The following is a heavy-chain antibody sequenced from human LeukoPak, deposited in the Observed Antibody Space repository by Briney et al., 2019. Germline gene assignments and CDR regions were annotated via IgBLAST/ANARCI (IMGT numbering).Heavy chain of an antibody. J-gene: IGHJ5*02. CDR1: GYSISSGYY. Sequence: SETLSLTCAVSGYSISSGYYWGWIRQPPGKGLEWIGSIYHSGSTYYNPSLKSRVTISVDTSKNQFSLKLSPVTAADTAVYYCARDLSGGMLLWPGFFDPWGQGTLVTVSS. V-gene: IGHV4-38-2*02. CDR3: ARDLSGGMLLWPGFFDP. CDR2: IYHSGST. D-gene: IGHD3-10*01.